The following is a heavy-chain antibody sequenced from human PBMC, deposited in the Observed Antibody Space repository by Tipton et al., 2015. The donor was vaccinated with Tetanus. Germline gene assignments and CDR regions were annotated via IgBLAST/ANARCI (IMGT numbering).Heavy chain of an antibody. CDR2: TYYKSKFYT. CDR3: ASHLGMSDI. Sequence: GLVKPSQTLSLTCVISGDTVSSNIASWNWIRQSPSRGLEWLGRTYYKSKFYTDYATSVRSQITINPDTSKNQFSLQLNSVTPDDTAVYFCASHLGMSDIWGLGTLVTVSS. D-gene: IGHD1-1*01. V-gene: IGHV6-1*01. CDR1: GDTVSSNIAS. J-gene: IGHJ4*02.